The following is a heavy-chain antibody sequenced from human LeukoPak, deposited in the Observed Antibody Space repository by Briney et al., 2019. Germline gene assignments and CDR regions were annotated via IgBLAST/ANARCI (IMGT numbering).Heavy chain of an antibody. D-gene: IGHD1-20*01. V-gene: IGHV3-23*01. CDR3: AKMYNWNYFDY. J-gene: IGHJ4*02. Sequence: GGSLRLSCAASGFTFADYAITWVRQAPGKGLDWVSTISVGGGSTYYADSVKGRFTISRDNSKNTLYLQMNSLRGEDTAVYYCAKMYNWNYFDYWGQGTLVTVSS. CDR1: GFTFADYA. CDR2: ISVGGGST.